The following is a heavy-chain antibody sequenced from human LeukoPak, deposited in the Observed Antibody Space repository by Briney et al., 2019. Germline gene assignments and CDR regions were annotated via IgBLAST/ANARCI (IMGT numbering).Heavy chain of an antibody. Sequence: SETLSLTCTVSGGSISGYYWSWNRQPAGKGLEWTGRIYTSGTTSYNPSLKSRVTMSVDTSKNQFSLKLSSVTAADTAVYYCARLGYSSGWTYFDYWGQGTLVTVSS. CDR1: GGSISGYY. V-gene: IGHV4-4*07. CDR3: ARLGYSSGWTYFDY. D-gene: IGHD6-19*01. CDR2: IYTSGTT. J-gene: IGHJ4*02.